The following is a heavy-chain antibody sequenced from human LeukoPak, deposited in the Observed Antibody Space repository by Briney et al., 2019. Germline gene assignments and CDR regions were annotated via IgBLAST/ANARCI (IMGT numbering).Heavy chain of an antibody. Sequence: GGSLRLSCAASGFTFSSLWMHWVRQAAGKGLVWVSFINSDGSTTMYADSVKGRFTISRDNAKNTVYLQMNSLRAEDTAVYYCARGGYGSIDYWGRGTLVTVSS. D-gene: IGHD4-17*01. J-gene: IGHJ4*02. CDR3: ARGGYGSIDY. V-gene: IGHV3-74*03. CDR2: INSDGSTT. CDR1: GFTFSSLW.